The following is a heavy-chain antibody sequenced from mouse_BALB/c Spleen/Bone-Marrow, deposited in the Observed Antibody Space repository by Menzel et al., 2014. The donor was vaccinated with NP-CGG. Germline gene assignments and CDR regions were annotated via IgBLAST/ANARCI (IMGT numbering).Heavy chain of an antibody. CDR2: INPSNGGT. J-gene: IGHJ3*01. D-gene: IGHD2-13*01. CDR3: TREGDSPFAY. CDR1: GNTFTSYY. Sequence: VQLQQSGVELVKPGASVKLSCKASGNTFTSYYMYWVKQRPGQGLEWIVEINPSNGGTNFNEKFKSKATLTVDKSSSTAYMQLSSLTSENSAVYYCTREGDSPFAYWGHGTLVTVSA. V-gene: IGHV1S81*02.